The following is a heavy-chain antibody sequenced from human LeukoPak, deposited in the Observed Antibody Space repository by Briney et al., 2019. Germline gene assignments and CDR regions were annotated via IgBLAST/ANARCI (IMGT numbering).Heavy chain of an antibody. CDR1: GFTFSGSA. J-gene: IGHJ4*02. CDR3: TRYYYDGSGYYYLSDY. V-gene: IGHV3-73*01. D-gene: IGHD3-22*01. CDR2: IRSKTNSYAT. Sequence: GGSLRLSCAASGFTFSGSAMHWVRQASGKGLEWVGRIRSKTNSYATAYAASVKGRFTISRDDSKNTAYLQMNSLKTEDTAVYYCTRYYYDGSGYYYLSDYWGQGTLVTVSS.